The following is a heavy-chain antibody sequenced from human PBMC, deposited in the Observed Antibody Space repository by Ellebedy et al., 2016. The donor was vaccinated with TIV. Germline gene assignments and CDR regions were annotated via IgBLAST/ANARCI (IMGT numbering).Heavy chain of an antibody. D-gene: IGHD5/OR15-5a*01. CDR2: ISYDGSNK. J-gene: IGHJ4*02. V-gene: IGHV3-30*04. CDR1: GFPFDSYV. CDR3: ARALNHVDTVSTAPLYC. Sequence: PGGSLRLSCAASGFPFDSYVMNWVRQAPGKGLEWVALISYDGSNKYFADSEQGRFTISSANSQNTLYLLMNSLRGDDTAIYYCARALNHVDTVSTAPLYCWGQGTLVTVSS.